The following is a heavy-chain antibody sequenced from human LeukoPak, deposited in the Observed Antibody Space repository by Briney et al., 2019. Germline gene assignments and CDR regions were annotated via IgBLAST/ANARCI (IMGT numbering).Heavy chain of an antibody. Sequence: PSETLSLTCAVSGYSISSGYYWGWIRQPPGKGLEWIGSIYHSGSTYYNPSLKSRVTISVDTSQNQFSLKLSSVTAAGTAVYYCARGRIDYFDSSGYSGYFDYWGQGTLVTVSS. V-gene: IGHV4-38-2*01. D-gene: IGHD3-22*01. J-gene: IGHJ4*02. CDR2: IYHSGST. CDR1: GYSISSGYY. CDR3: ARGRIDYFDSSGYSGYFDY.